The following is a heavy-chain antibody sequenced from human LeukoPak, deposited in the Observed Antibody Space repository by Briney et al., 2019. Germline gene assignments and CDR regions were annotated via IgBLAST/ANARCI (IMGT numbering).Heavy chain of an antibody. D-gene: IGHD2-2*01. CDR3: ARGWASSWYYFDF. V-gene: IGHV4-59*01. CDR1: GGSMRDYY. Sequence: PSETLSLTCAVSGGSMRDYYWSWIRRPPGKGLEWIGYTYDSGSSSYNPSLRSRVSISIDTSKNQFSLNLSSVTAADTAVYYCARGWASSWYYFDFWGQGPLVTVSS. CDR2: TYDSGSS. J-gene: IGHJ4*01.